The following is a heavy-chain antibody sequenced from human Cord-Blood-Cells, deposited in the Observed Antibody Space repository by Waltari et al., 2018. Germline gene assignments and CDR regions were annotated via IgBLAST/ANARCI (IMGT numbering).Heavy chain of an antibody. V-gene: IGHV4-34*01. CDR3: ARHVLQSGSYYFDY. Sequence: QVQLQQWGAGLLKPSETLSLTCAVYGGSFRGYYWSWTRQPPGTGLEWIGEINHSGSTNYNPSLKSRVTISVDTSKNQFSLKLSSVTAADTAVYYCARHVLQSGSYYFDYWGQGTLVTVSS. CDR2: INHSGST. J-gene: IGHJ4*02. CDR1: GGSFRGYY. D-gene: IGHD1-26*01.